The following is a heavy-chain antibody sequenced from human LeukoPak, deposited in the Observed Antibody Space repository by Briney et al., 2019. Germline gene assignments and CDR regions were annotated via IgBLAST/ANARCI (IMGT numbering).Heavy chain of an antibody. CDR2: IYYSGST. J-gene: IGHJ4*02. Sequence: SETLSLTCTVSGGSISSYYWSWMRQPPGKGLEWIGNIYYSGSTNHNPSLKSRVTILVDTSKNQFSLKLSSVTAADTAVYYCARETANYYDSSGYYLLTYFDYWGQGTLVTVSS. D-gene: IGHD3-22*01. CDR1: GGSISSYY. CDR3: ARETANYYDSSGYYLLTYFDY. V-gene: IGHV4-59*12.